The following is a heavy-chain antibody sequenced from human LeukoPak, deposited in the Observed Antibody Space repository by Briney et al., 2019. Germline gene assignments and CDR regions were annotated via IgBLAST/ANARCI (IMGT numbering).Heavy chain of an antibody. CDR2: IYHSGST. J-gene: IGHJ4*02. Sequence: LRLSCAASGFTFSSYAMSWIRQPPGKGLEWIGYIYHSGSTYYNPSLKSRVTISVDRSKNQFSLELSSVTAADTAVYYCARVFLRSYLYDYWGQGTLVTVSS. CDR3: ARVFLRSYLYDY. V-gene: IGHV4-30-2*01. D-gene: IGHD1-26*01. CDR1: GFTFSSYA.